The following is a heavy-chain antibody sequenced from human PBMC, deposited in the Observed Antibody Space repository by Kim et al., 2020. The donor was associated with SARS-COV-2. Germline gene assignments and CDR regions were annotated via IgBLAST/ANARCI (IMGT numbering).Heavy chain of an antibody. D-gene: IGHD3-9*01. J-gene: IGHJ4*02. V-gene: IGHV3-23*01. CDR3: AKDSDYYDILTGYYY. CDR1: GFTFSSYA. Sequence: GGSLRLSCAASGFTFSSYAMSWVRQAPGKGLEWVSAISGSGGSTYYSDSVKGRFTISRDNSKNTLYLQMNSLRAEDTAVYYCAKDSDYYDILTGYYYWGQGTLVTVSS. CDR2: ISGSGGST.